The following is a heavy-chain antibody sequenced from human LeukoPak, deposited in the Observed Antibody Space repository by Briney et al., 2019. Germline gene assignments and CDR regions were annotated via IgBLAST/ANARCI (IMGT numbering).Heavy chain of an antibody. V-gene: IGHV3-23*01. CDR1: GFTFSSYA. J-gene: IGHJ2*01. CDR2: IGDSGGST. Sequence: GGSLRLSCAASGFTFSSYAMSWVRQAPGKGLELVSVIGDSGGSTYYADSVKGRFTISRDNSKNTLYLQMNSLRAEDTAVYYCAKGGIMQSSSPGLQYFDLWGRGTLVSVSS. CDR3: AKGGIMQSSSPGLQYFDL. D-gene: IGHD6-6*01.